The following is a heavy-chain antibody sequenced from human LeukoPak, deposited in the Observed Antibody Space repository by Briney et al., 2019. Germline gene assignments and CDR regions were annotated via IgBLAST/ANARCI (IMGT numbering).Heavy chain of an antibody. J-gene: IGHJ3*02. V-gene: IGHV1-2*02. Sequence: ASVKVSCKASGYTFTGYYMHWVRQAPGQGLEWMGWINPNSGGTNYEQKFQGRVTMTRDTSISTAYMELSRLKSDDTAVYYCARGGKIMINMVRGALASRDAFDIWGQGTMVTVSS. CDR2: INPNSGGT. CDR3: ARGGKIMINMVRGALASRDAFDI. CDR1: GYTFTGYY. D-gene: IGHD3-10*01.